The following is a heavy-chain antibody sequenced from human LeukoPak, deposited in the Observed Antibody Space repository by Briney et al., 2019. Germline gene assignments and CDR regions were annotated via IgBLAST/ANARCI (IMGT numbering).Heavy chain of an antibody. CDR2: IKQDGSEK. CDR3: ARGQYYDILTGYPGDY. D-gene: IGHD3-9*01. Sequence: GGSLRLSCAASGFTFSSYWMSWVRQAPGKGLEWVANIKQDGSEKYYVDSVKGRFTISRDNAKNSLYLQMNSLRAEDTAVYYCARGQYYDILTGYPGDYWGQGTLVTVCS. V-gene: IGHV3-7*03. J-gene: IGHJ4*02. CDR1: GFTFSSYW.